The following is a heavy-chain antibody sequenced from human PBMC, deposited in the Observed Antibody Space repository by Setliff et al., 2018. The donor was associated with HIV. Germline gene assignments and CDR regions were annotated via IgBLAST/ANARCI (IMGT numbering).Heavy chain of an antibody. CDR3: AGDPPGYGSSWYGEGYFAS. J-gene: IGHJ4*02. V-gene: IGHV3-53*05. Sequence: PGGSLRLSCEASGFTVIGHYMSWVRQAPGKGLEWISVIYNGAATYYADSVKGRFTISRDNSKNTVYLQMNSLRAEDTAVYYCAGDPPGYGSSWYGEGYFASWGLGTLVTVSS. D-gene: IGHD6-13*01. CDR2: IYNGAAT. CDR1: GFTVIGHY.